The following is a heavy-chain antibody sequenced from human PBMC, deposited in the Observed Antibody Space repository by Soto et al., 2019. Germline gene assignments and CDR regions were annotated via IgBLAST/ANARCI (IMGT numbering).Heavy chain of an antibody. Sequence: EVQLVESGGGLVQPGGSLRLSCAASGFTFSSYWMHWVRQAPGKGLVWVSRINSDGSSTSYADSVKGRFTISRDNAKKTRYLQMNSLSAEDTAVYYCERDPRTYSGYDPLDYWAQGTLVTVSS. CDR2: INSDGSST. CDR1: GFTFSSYW. CDR3: ERDPRTYSGYDPLDY. D-gene: IGHD5-12*01. V-gene: IGHV3-74*01. J-gene: IGHJ4*02.